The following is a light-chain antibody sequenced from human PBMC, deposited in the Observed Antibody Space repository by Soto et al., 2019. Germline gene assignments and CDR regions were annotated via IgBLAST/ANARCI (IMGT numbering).Light chain of an antibody. Sequence: EIVLTQSPGTLSLSPGKRATLSCRASQSVSSRYLAWYQQKPGQAPRLLIYGAFTRATGIPDRFSGSTSGTDFTLTISRLEPEDFAVYYCQQYGTFTTFGPGTKVEVK. CDR2: GAF. J-gene: IGKJ1*01. CDR3: QQYGTFTT. CDR1: QSVSSRY. V-gene: IGKV3-20*01.